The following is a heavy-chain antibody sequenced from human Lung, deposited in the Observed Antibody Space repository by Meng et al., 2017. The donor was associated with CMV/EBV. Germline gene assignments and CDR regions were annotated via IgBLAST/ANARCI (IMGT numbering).Heavy chain of an antibody. CDR3: ARDPSRRRWQYYYDRMDV. CDR2: ISYDGSNK. CDR1: GFTFSSYG. J-gene: IGHJ6*02. D-gene: IGHD4-23*01. V-gene: IGHV3-30*04. Sequence: GGSXRLXCAASGFTFSSYGMHWVRQAPGKGLEWVADISYDGSNKYYADSVKGRFTISRDNSKNTLYLQMNSLRAEDTAVYYCARDPSRRRWQYYYDRMDVXGQGXTVTVSS.